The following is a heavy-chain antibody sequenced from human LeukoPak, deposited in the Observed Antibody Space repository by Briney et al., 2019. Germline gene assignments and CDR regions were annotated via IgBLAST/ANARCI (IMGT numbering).Heavy chain of an antibody. CDR1: GYTFISYY. Sequence: ASVKVSCKASGYTFISYYIHWVRQAPGQGLEWMGIINPSDGSTTYAQKFQGRVTMTRDMSTSTVYMELSSLRSEDTAVYYCARRMGENSQMGIYESSGYYFRYWGQGTLVTVSS. D-gene: IGHD3-22*01. J-gene: IGHJ4*02. CDR2: INPSDGST. V-gene: IGHV1-46*01. CDR3: ARRMGENSQMGIYESSGYYFRY.